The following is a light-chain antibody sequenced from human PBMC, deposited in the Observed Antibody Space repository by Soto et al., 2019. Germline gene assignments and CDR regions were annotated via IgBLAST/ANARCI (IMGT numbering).Light chain of an antibody. J-gene: IGKJ1*01. CDR3: LQDYTFPWT. CDR1: QDIGND. Sequence: AIQMTQSPSSLSASVEDRVTITCRASQDIGNDLGWFQQKPGTAPKLLLYASSNLQTGVPSRFSGRGSGTEFTLTISSLQPEDFANYYCLQDYTFPWTFGQGNKVEIK. CDR2: ASS. V-gene: IGKV1-6*01.